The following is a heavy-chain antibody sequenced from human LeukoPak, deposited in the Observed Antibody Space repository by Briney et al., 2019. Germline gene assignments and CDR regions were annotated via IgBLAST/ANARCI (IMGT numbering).Heavy chain of an antibody. CDR3: ARDIRAGHDAFDI. D-gene: IGHD3-3*02. Sequence: SQTLSLTCTVSGGSISSGGYYWSWIREAPRKGLEWIGYIYYSGSTYYIPSLKSRVTISVDTSNNQFSLKLSSVTAADTAVYYCARDIRAGHDAFDIWGQGTMVTVSS. J-gene: IGHJ3*02. CDR1: GGSISSGGYY. V-gene: IGHV4-31*03. CDR2: IYYSGST.